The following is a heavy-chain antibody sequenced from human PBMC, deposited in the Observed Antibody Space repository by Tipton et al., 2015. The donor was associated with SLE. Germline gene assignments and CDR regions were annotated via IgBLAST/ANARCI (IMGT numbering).Heavy chain of an antibody. CDR2: SSGSGGST. D-gene: IGHD6-19*01. Sequence: SLRLSCAASGFTFTNYAMSWVRQAPGKGLEWVSASSGSGGSTYYADSVKGRFTISRDNSQNMLYLQMNSLRADDTAVYFCARSYSSWEDFDYWGQGTLVTVSS. CDR1: GFTFTNYA. V-gene: IGHV3-23*01. J-gene: IGHJ4*02. CDR3: ARSYSSWEDFDY.